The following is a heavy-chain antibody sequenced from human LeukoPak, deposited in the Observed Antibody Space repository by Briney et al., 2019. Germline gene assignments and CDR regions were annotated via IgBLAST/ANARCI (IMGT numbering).Heavy chain of an antibody. D-gene: IGHD3-9*01. CDR1: GGSFSGYY. J-gene: IGHJ4*02. CDR3: ARGRAYYDILTGYTEKFDY. CDR2: INHSGST. V-gene: IGHV4-34*01. Sequence: EASETLSLTCAVYGGSFSGYYWSWIRQPPGKGLEWIGEINHSGSTNYNPSLKSRVTISVDKSKNQFSLKLSSVTAADTAVYYCARGRAYYDILTGYTEKFDYWGQGTLVTVSS.